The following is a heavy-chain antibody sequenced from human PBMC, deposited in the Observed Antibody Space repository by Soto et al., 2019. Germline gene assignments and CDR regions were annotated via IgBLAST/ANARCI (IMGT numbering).Heavy chain of an antibody. CDR2: IYHSGSI. Sequence: QLQLQESGSGLVKPSQTLSLTCAVSGGSISSGGYSWSWIRKPPGKGLEGIGYIYHSGSIYYNPSLKSRVPISVDRSKNQSSLKLTSVTAADTAVFYCAGVADYWGQGTLVTVSS. CDR1: GGSISSGGYS. J-gene: IGHJ4*02. CDR3: AGVADY. V-gene: IGHV4-30-2*01.